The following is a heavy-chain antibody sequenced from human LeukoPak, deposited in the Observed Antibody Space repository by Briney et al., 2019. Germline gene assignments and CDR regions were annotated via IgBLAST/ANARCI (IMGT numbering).Heavy chain of an antibody. Sequence: PGGSLRLSCAASGFTFSDFYMTWIRQAPGKGLEWISYISEDGRITYYADSLKGRFTISRDNAENSLYLEMNSLRAEDTAVYYCARGVEQWLPPGEDYWGQGTLVTVSS. CDR1: GFTFSDFY. J-gene: IGHJ4*02. D-gene: IGHD6-19*01. CDR3: ARGVEQWLPPGEDY. V-gene: IGHV3-11*04. CDR2: ISEDGRIT.